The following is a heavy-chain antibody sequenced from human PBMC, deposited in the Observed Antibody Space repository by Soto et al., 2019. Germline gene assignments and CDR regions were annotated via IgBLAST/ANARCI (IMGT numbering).Heavy chain of an antibody. CDR1: GGSFSGYS. CDR3: ARARFDSWSHIYYGLDV. D-gene: IGHD3-3*01. V-gene: IGHV4-34*01. CDR2: INHSGTT. J-gene: IGHJ6*02. Sequence: SETLSLTCAVSGGSFSGYSWTWLRQSPGKGLEWIGEINHSGTTDYDPALKSRVTMPVDTSKNQFSLRVRSVTAADTAVYYCARARFDSWSHIYYGLDVWGQGTTVTVSS.